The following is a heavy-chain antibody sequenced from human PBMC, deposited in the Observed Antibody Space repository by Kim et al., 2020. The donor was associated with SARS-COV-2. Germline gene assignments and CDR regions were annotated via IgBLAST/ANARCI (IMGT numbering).Heavy chain of an antibody. D-gene: IGHD2-15*01. CDR3: SREGGGRLLNYMDA. CDR1: GFTFSDYY. J-gene: IGHJ6*03. Sequence: GGSLRLSCAASGFTFSDYYLSWSRQSPGKGLEWLSYISGDETTVVYADSVKGRFTISRDNGKSSLYLQMNSLRAEDTAIYYCSREGGGRLLNYMDAWGKGTAVTVSS. V-gene: IGHV3-11*01. CDR2: ISGDETTV.